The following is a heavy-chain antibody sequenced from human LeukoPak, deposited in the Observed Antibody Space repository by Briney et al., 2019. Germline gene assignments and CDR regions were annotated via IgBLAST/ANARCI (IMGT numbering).Heavy chain of an antibody. CDR3: ASVGVYYYMDV. J-gene: IGHJ6*03. V-gene: IGHV3-21*01. CDR1: GFTFSSNS. Sequence: GGSLRLSCAASGFTFSSNSLNWGRQAPGKGRQWVSSISSGSSYIYYADSVKGRFTIARDNAKNSLYLPINSLRAEDTAVYYCASVGVYYYMDVWGKGTTVTISS. D-gene: IGHD3-16*01. CDR2: ISSGSSYI.